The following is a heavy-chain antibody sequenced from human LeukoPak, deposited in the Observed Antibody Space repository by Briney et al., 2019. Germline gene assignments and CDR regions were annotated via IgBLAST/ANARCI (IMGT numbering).Heavy chain of an antibody. CDR1: GFTFNNYA. CDR3: AKDRSIGTYYTFDS. J-gene: IGHJ4*02. Sequence: GGSLRLSCGASGFTFNNYAMSWVRQAPGKGLEWVSTVSGSGAIAYYTDSDKGRFTISRDNSKNTLYLQMSSLTAKDTAVYYCAKDRSIGTYYTFDSWGQGTLVTVSS. D-gene: IGHD1-26*01. CDR2: VSGSGAIA. V-gene: IGHV3-23*01.